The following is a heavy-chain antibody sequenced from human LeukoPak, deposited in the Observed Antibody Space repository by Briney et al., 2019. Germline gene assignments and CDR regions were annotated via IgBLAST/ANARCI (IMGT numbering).Heavy chain of an antibody. CDR3: AKDPSLRVTADY. J-gene: IGHJ4*02. Sequence: GGSLRLSCAASGFTFSRYAMSWVRQAPGKGLEWVSGTSASGGATYYADSVKGRFTISRDNSKNTLYLQMNSLRAEDTAVYYCAKDPSLRVTADYWGQGTLVTVSS. CDR1: GFTFSRYA. V-gene: IGHV3-23*01. D-gene: IGHD2-21*02. CDR2: TSASGGAT.